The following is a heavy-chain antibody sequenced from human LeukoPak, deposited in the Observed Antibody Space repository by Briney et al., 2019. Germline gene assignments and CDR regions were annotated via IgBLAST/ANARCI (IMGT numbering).Heavy chain of an antibody. D-gene: IGHD3-22*01. Sequence: SVKVSCKASGGTFSSYAISWVRQAPGQGLEWMGGIIPIFGTANYAQKFQGRVTITADESTSTAYMELSSLRSEDTAVYYCARVEYNSGYSHLYWGQGTLVTVSS. J-gene: IGHJ4*02. V-gene: IGHV1-69*13. CDR3: ARVEYNSGYSHLY. CDR1: GGTFSSYA. CDR2: IIPIFGTA.